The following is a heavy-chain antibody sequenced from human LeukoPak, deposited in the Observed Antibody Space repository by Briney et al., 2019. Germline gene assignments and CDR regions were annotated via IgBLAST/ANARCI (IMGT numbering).Heavy chain of an antibody. D-gene: IGHD6-19*01. CDR3: ARLGGWYGIDY. Sequence: PSETLSLTCAVYGGSFSSYYWNWIRQPPGKGLEWIGEINHSGSTNYNPSLKSRVTISVDTSKNQFSLKLSSVTAADTAVYYCARLGGWYGIDYWGQGTLVTVSS. V-gene: IGHV4-34*01. CDR1: GGSFSSYY. J-gene: IGHJ4*02. CDR2: INHSGST.